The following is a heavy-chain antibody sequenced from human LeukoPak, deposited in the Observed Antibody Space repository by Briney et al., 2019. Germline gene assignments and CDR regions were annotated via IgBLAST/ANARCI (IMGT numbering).Heavy chain of an antibody. D-gene: IGHD4-4*01. J-gene: IGHJ4*02. Sequence: SETLSLTCAVYGGSFSGYYWSWIRQPPGKGLEWIGYIYYSGSTYYNPSLKSRVTISVDTSKNQFSLKLGSVTAADTAVYYCARDSFGSNYGREYYFDYWGQGTLVTVSS. CDR2: IYYSGST. CDR3: ARDSFGSNYGREYYFDY. CDR1: GGSFSGYY. V-gene: IGHV4-34*09.